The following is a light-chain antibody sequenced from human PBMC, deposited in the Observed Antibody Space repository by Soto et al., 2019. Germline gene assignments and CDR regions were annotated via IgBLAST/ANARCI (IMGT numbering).Light chain of an antibody. Sequence: DIPLTQSRSFLSASVGDRVTNTCGASQGIKDFLAWYQQKPGKAPKLLIYAASTLQAGVPTRFSGFASGTEFTLTISNLQPADSATYYCQQFNVYPLTFGGGTKVDIK. V-gene: IGKV1-9*01. CDR3: QQFNVYPLT. CDR1: QGIKDF. J-gene: IGKJ4*01. CDR2: AAS.